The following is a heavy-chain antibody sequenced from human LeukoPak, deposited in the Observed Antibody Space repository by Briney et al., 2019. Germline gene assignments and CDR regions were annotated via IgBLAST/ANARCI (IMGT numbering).Heavy chain of an antibody. CDR1: GGSMYSYY. CDR2: IHTSWTT. CDR3: AKEGLMIVVVTNNWFDP. D-gene: IGHD3-22*01. J-gene: IGHJ5*02. Sequence: SETLSLTCSASGGSMYSYYWSFIRQAAGKGLEWIGRIHTSWTTYYNPSLKSRVTLSVDTSMNQFSLRLTSVTAEDTAVYYCAKEGLMIVVVTNNWFDPWGQGTLVTVSS. V-gene: IGHV4-4*07.